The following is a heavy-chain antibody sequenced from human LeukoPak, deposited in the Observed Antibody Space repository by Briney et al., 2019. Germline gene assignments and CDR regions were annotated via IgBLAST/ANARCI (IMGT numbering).Heavy chain of an antibody. CDR3: AREEPGGYYYYYGMDV. V-gene: IGHV3-7*01. J-gene: IGHJ6*02. D-gene: IGHD3-10*01. CDR1: GFTFRIYW. CDR2: IKHDGSEK. Sequence: GGSLRLSCEASGFTFRIYWMSWVRQAPGKGLEWVANIKHDGSEKYYVDSVKGRFTISRDNAKNSLYLQMNSLRAEDTAVYYCAREEPGGYYYYYGMDVWGQGTTVTVSS.